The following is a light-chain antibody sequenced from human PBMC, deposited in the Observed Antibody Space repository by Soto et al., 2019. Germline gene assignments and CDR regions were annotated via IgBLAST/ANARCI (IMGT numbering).Light chain of an antibody. Sequence: QSVLTQPPSASGSPGQSVTISCTGTRRDVGAYDYFSWYQQHPGKGPKLRSYEINKRPSGVPDRFSGSKSGNTASLTVSGLQAEDEAHYYCSSFAGSNDLPYVFGTGTKV. J-gene: IGLJ1*01. CDR1: RRDVGAYDY. CDR2: EIN. V-gene: IGLV2-8*01. CDR3: SSFAGSNDLPYV.